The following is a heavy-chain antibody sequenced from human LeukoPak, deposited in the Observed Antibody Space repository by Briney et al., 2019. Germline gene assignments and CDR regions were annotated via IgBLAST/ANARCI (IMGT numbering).Heavy chain of an antibody. Sequence: PGGSLRLSCAASGFTFSNSAMSWVRQAPGKGLEWVSGISGSGSNTYYADSVKGRFTISRDNSKNTLYLQMSSLRAEDTAVYYCATRSSPLDYWGQGTLVTVSS. D-gene: IGHD3-10*01. CDR2: ISGSGSNT. CDR1: GFTFSNSA. V-gene: IGHV3-23*01. CDR3: ATRSSPLDY. J-gene: IGHJ4*02.